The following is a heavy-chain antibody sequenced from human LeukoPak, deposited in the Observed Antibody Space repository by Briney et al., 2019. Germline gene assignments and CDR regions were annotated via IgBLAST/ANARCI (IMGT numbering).Heavy chain of an antibody. CDR3: ARAPTMVTTYYFDY. D-gene: IGHD5-18*01. CDR1: GFTFSSYS. V-gene: IGHV3-21*01. Sequence: PGGSLRLSCAASGFTFSSYSMNWVRQAPGKGLEWVSSISSSSSYIYYADSVKGRFTISRDNAKNSLYLQMNSLRAEDTAVYYCARAPTMVTTYYFDYWGQGTLVTVSS. CDR2: ISSSSSYI. J-gene: IGHJ4*02.